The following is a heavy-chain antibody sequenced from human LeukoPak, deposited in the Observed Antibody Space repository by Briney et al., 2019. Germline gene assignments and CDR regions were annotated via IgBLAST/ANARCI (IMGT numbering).Heavy chain of an antibody. CDR2: IRSQVYGGTT. CDR1: GFTFGDYA. Sequence: TGGSLRLSCTASGFTFGDYALTWVRQAPGKGLEWIGFIRSQVYGGTTEYAASVKDRFTISRDDSKSIAYLQMNSLKTEDTAVYYCTRVLLWFGEFSAFDYWGQGALVTVSS. J-gene: IGHJ4*02. V-gene: IGHV3-49*04. D-gene: IGHD3-10*01. CDR3: TRVLLWFGEFSAFDY.